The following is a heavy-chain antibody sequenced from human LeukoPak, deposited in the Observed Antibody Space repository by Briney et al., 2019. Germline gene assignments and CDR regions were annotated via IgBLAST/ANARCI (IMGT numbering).Heavy chain of an antibody. V-gene: IGHV4-4*07. CDR3: ARASYDFWSGRYFDY. D-gene: IGHD3-3*01. CDR2: IYTSGST. J-gene: IGHJ4*02. CDR1: GGSISSYF. Sequence: PSETLSLTCTVSGGSISSYFWNWIRQPAGRGLEWIGRIYTSGSTNYNPSLKSRVTMSVDTSKNQFSLKLSSVTAADTAVYYCARASYDFWSGRYFDYWGQGTLVTVSS.